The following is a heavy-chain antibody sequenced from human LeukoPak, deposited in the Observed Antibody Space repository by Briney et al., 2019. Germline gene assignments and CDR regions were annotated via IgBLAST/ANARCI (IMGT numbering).Heavy chain of an antibody. J-gene: IGHJ4*02. Sequence: GGSLRLSCAASGFTVSSNYMNWVRQAPGKGLEWVSVIYPNGDAYYADSLKGRFTISRDTSKNTMYLQMNSLSAEDTAVYYCARNSAEVFDYWGQGTLVTVSS. V-gene: IGHV3-66*01. CDR3: ARNSAEVFDY. CDR1: GFTVSSNY. CDR2: IYPNGDA. D-gene: IGHD3-10*01.